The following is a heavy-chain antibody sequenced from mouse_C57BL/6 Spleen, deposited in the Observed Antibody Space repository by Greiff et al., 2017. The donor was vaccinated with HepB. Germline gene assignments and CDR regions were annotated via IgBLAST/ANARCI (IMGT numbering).Heavy chain of an antibody. CDR3: ARGDYGTGDYFGY. Sequence: ESGPGLVKPSQSLSLTCSVTGYSITSGYYWNWIRQFPGNKLEWMGYISYDGSNNYNPSLNNRISITRDTSKNQFFLKLNSVTTEDTATYYCARGDYGTGDYFGYWGQGTTPTVSS. CDR1: GYSITSGYY. J-gene: IGHJ2*01. V-gene: IGHV3-6*01. CDR2: ISYDGSN. D-gene: IGHD1-1*01.